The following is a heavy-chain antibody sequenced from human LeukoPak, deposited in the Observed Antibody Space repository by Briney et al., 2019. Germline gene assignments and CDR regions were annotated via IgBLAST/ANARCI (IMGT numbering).Heavy chain of an antibody. V-gene: IGHV3-7*04. J-gene: IGHJ6*02. Sequence: PGGSVRLSCEASGFTFRIYWMSWARQAPGKGLEWVANIKHDGSEKYYVDSVKGRFTISRDNAKNSLYLQMNSLRAEDTAVYYCARDYVYPMDVWGQGNTVTVSS. CDR2: IKHDGSEK. D-gene: IGHD5/OR15-5a*01. CDR1: GFTFRIYW. CDR3: ARDYVYPMDV.